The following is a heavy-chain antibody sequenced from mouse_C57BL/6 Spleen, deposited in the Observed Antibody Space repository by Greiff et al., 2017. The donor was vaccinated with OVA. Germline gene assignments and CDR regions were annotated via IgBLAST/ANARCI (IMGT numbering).Heavy chain of an antibody. CDR2: IYPSDSET. CDR3: ALYYYGSSSY. Sequence: QVQLKQPGAELVRPGSSVKLSCKASGYTFTSYWMDWVKQRPGQGLEWIGNIYPSDSETHYNQKFKDKATLTVDKSSSTAYMQLSSLTSEDSAVYYCALYYYGSSSYWGQGTTLTVSS. CDR1: GYTFTSYW. V-gene: IGHV1-61*01. J-gene: IGHJ2*01. D-gene: IGHD1-1*01.